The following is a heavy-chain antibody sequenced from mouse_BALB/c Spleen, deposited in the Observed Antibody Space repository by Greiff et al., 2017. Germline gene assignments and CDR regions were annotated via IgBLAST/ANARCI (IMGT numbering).Heavy chain of an antibody. CDR2: ISSGGST. D-gene: IGHD2-10*02. Sequence: DVQLVESGGGLVKPGGSLKLSCAASGFTFSSYAMSWVRQTPEKRLEWVASISSGGSTYYPDSVKGRFTISRDNARNILYLQMSSLRSEDTAMYYCARGYGNYEGDYWGQGTSVTVSS. J-gene: IGHJ4*01. CDR3: ARGYGNYEGDY. CDR1: GFTFSSYA. V-gene: IGHV5-6-5*01.